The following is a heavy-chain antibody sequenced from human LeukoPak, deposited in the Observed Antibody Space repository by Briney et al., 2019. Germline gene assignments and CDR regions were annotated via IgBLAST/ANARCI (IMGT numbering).Heavy chain of an antibody. CDR2: IYSGGST. D-gene: IGHD3-10*01. Sequence: GGSLRLSCAASGFTVSSNYMSWVRQALGKGLEWVSVIYSGGSTYYADSVKGRFTISRHNSKNMLYLQMNSLRAEDTAVYYCARIMVRGVINPRYYFDYWGQGTLVTVSS. J-gene: IGHJ4*02. CDR1: GFTVSSNY. V-gene: IGHV3-53*04. CDR3: ARIMVRGVINPRYYFDY.